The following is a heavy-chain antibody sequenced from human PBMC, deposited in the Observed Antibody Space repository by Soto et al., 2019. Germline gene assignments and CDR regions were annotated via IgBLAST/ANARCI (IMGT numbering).Heavy chain of an antibody. CDR2: ISGSGGSS. CDR3: AREGNFARRGYSFAFDL. V-gene: IGHV3-23*01. D-gene: IGHD5-12*01. CDR1: GFAFSTYA. J-gene: IGHJ4*02. Sequence: EVQLLESGGALEHPGGSLRLSCAASGFAFSTYAMTWVRQAPGKGLEWVSVISGSGGSSYYAASVKGRFTISRDNSKNTLYLQMNGLRAEDTALYYCAREGNFARRGYSFAFDLWGQGTLVTVSS.